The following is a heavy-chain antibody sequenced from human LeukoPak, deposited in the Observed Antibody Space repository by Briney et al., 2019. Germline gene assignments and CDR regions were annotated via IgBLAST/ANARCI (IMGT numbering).Heavy chain of an antibody. V-gene: IGHV1-46*01. CDR3: ARDGTVTTGPHDAFDI. Sequence: ASVRVSCKASGYTFTSYYMHWVRQAPGQGLEWMGIINPSGGSTSYAQKFQGRVTMTRDTSTSTVYMELSSLRSEDTAVYYCARDGTVTTGPHDAFDIWGQGTMVTVSS. J-gene: IGHJ3*02. D-gene: IGHD4-17*01. CDR2: INPSGGST. CDR1: GYTFTSYY.